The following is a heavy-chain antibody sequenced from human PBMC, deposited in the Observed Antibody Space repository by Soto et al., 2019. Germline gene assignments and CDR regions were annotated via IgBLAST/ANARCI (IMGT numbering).Heavy chain of an antibody. Sequence: PSETLSLTCAVYGGSFSGYYWSWIRQIPGKGLEWIGYIYYSGSTNYNPSLKSRVTISVDTSKNQFSLKLSSVTAADTAVYYCARERIAAVWGQGTTVTVSS. D-gene: IGHD6-25*01. CDR2: IYYSGST. CDR3: ARERIAAV. J-gene: IGHJ6*02. V-gene: IGHV4-59*01. CDR1: GGSFSGYY.